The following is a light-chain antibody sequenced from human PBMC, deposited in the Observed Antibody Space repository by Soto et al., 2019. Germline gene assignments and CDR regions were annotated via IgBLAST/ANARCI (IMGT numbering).Light chain of an antibody. J-gene: IGKJ1*01. CDR2: AAS. CDR3: QQLNSYPWT. V-gene: IGKV1-9*01. Sequence: IRFTQSPSSLSASVGDRVTITCRASQGISSYLAWYQQKPGKAPKLLIYAASTLQSGVPSRFSGSGSGTDFTLTISSLQPEDFATYYCQQLNSYPWTFGQGTKVDIK. CDR1: QGISSY.